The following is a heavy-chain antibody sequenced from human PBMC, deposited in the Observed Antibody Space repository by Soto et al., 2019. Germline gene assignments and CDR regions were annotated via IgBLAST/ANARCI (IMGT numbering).Heavy chain of an antibody. CDR3: ARHYSGSYYSHWFDA. J-gene: IGHJ5*02. Sequence: SETLSLTCSVSGDSVSSGSYYWSWVRQPPGKGLEWIGYIFYSGTTNYNPSLQSRVTLSVDTSTNHFSLKLRSVTAAATAMSYCARHYSGSYYSHWFDAWGQGTLVTVSS. CDR1: GDSVSSGSYY. D-gene: IGHD1-26*01. V-gene: IGHV4-61*01. CDR2: IFYSGTT.